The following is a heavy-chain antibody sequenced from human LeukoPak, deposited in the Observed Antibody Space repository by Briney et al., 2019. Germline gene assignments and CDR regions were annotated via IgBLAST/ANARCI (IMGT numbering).Heavy chain of an antibody. V-gene: IGHV3-7*01. D-gene: IGHD3-10*01. Sequence: GGSLRLSCAASGFTFSTNSMNWVRQAPGKGLEWVANIKQDGSEKYYVDSVKGRFTISRDNAKNSLYLQMNSLRAEDTAVYYCARDGVTMVRGVKVLDYYYYYMDVWGKGTTVTISS. CDR1: GFTFSTNS. J-gene: IGHJ6*03. CDR3: ARDGVTMVRGVKVLDYYYYYMDV. CDR2: IKQDGSEK.